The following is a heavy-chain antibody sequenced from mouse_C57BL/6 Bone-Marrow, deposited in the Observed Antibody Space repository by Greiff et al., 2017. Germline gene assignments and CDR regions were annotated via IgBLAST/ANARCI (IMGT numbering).Heavy chain of an antibody. D-gene: IGHD1-1*01. Sequence: QVQLQQSGAELVKPGASVKISCKASGYAFSSYWMHWVKQRPGQGLEWIGVIDPSDSYTNYNQKFKGKATLTVDTSSSTAYMQLSSLTSEDSAVYYCARPGSSPFDYWGQGTTLTVSS. V-gene: IGHV1-59*01. CDR3: ARPGSSPFDY. J-gene: IGHJ2*01. CDR1: GYAFSSYW. CDR2: IDPSDSYT.